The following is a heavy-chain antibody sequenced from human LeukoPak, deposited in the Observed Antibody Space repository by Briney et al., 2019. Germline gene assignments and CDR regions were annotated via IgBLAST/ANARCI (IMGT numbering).Heavy chain of an antibody. CDR3: AREGTYYDILTGFLPTAFDI. Sequence: GASVKVSCKASGYTFTGYYMHWVRQAPGQGLEWMGIINPSGGSTSYAQKFQGRVTMTRDTSTSTVYMELSSLRSEDTAVYYCAREGTYYDILTGFLPTAFDIWGQGTMVTVSS. CDR2: INPSGGST. V-gene: IGHV1-46*01. D-gene: IGHD3-9*01. CDR1: GYTFTGYY. J-gene: IGHJ3*02.